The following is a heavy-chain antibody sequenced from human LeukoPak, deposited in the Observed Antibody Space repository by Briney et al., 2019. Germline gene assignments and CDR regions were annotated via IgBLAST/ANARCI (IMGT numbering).Heavy chain of an antibody. Sequence: GESLKISCKGSGYSFTSYWIGWVRQMPGKGLELMGIIYPGDSDTRYSPSFQGQVTISADKSISTAYLQWSSLKASDTAMYYCARQNGGCSGGSCYPDFDYWGQGTLVTVSA. V-gene: IGHV5-51*01. CDR1: GYSFTSYW. CDR3: ARQNGGCSGGSCYPDFDY. J-gene: IGHJ4*02. D-gene: IGHD2-15*01. CDR2: IYPGDSDT.